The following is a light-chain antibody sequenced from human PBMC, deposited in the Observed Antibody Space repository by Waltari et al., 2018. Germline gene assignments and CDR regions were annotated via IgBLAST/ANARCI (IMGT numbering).Light chain of an antibody. Sequence: EVVLTQSPGTLSLSPGERANLSCRASQSVSVRYLAWYQQKPGQAPRLLIYGASSRATGIPDRFSGSGSGTDFILNISRVEPEDFAVYYCQQYGSPPSLTFGGGTKVEIK. J-gene: IGKJ4*01. CDR3: QQYGSPPSLT. CDR2: GAS. CDR1: QSVSVRY. V-gene: IGKV3-20*01.